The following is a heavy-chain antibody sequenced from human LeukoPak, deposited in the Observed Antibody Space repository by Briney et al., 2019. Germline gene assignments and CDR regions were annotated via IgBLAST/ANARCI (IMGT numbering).Heavy chain of an antibody. CDR2: ISGGGSA. CDR1: GFSFSIYT. Sequence: GGSLRLSCAASGFSFSIYTMTWVRQAPGMGLQWVSVISGGGSAYYADSVKGRFTVSRDNSRDAVYLQMNSLRVEVTAVYYCVKDQYSGSGSYPDAFDFWGQGTVVTVSS. D-gene: IGHD3-10*01. V-gene: IGHV3-23*01. J-gene: IGHJ3*01. CDR3: VKDQYSGSGSYPDAFDF.